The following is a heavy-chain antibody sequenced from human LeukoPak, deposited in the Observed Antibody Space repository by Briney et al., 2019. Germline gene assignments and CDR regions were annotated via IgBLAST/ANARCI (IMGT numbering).Heavy chain of an antibody. CDR1: GYTFTGYY. Sequence: ASVNVSCKASGYTFTGYYLHWVRQAPGQGLEWMGWINPNSGGTNYAQKFQGRVTMTRDTSISTAYMELSRLRSDDTAVYYCAREGDDGCYLLNYAGQGTLVTVSS. J-gene: IGHJ4*02. CDR2: INPNSGGT. D-gene: IGHD1-26*01. CDR3: AREGDDGCYLLNY. V-gene: IGHV1-2*02.